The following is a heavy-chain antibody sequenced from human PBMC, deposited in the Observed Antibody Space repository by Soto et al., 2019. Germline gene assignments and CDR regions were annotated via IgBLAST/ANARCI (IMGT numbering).Heavy chain of an antibody. CDR1: NGSVSSGTYS. CDR2: IYYSGTT. J-gene: IGHJ6*02. Sequence: PSETLSLTCTVSNGSVSSGTYSWSWVRQPPGKGLEWIGYIYYSGTTYYTPSLKSRLTMSMDRANDHFSLNLTSVTAADTAVYFCARGHYYYGMDVWGQGITVTSP. CDR3: ARGHYYYGMDV. V-gene: IGHV4-30-2*01.